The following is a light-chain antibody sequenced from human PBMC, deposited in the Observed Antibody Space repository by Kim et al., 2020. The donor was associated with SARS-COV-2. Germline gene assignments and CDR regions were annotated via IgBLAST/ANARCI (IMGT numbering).Light chain of an antibody. CDR3: NSRDSSGNQVV. V-gene: IGLV3-19*01. CDR2: GKN. Sequence: SSELTQDPAVSVALGQTVRITCQGDSLRSYYASWYQQKPGQAPVLVIYGKNNRPSGIPDRFSGSRSGNTASLTITGAQAEDEADYYCNSRDSSGNQVVFG. J-gene: IGLJ2*01. CDR1: SLRSYY.